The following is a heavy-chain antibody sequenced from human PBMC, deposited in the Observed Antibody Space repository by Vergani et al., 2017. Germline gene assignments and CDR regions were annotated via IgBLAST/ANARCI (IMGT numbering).Heavy chain of an antibody. CDR3: ARDLRRGLLWFGEFLNWFDP. D-gene: IGHD3-10*01. J-gene: IGHJ5*02. V-gene: IGHV1-18*01. CDR1: GYTFTSYG. Sequence: QVQLAQSGAEVKKPGASVKVSCKASGYTFTSYGISWVRQAPGQGLEWMGWISAYNGNTNYAQKLQGRVTMATDTSTSPAYMELRSLRSDDTAVDYCARDLRRGLLWFGEFLNWFDPWGQGTLVTVSS. CDR2: ISAYNGNT.